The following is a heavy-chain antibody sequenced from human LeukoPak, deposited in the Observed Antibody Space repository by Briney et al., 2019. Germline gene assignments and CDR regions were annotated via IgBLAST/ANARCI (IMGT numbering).Heavy chain of an antibody. Sequence: GGSLRLSCAASGFTFSSYSMTWVRQAPGKGLEWVSSISSSSSCIYYADSVKGRFTISRDNAKNSLYLQMNSLRAEDTAVYYCARGSVRTGTTGYWGQGTLVTVSS. D-gene: IGHD1-1*01. V-gene: IGHV3-21*01. CDR1: GFTFSSYS. J-gene: IGHJ4*02. CDR2: ISSSSSCI. CDR3: ARGSVRTGTTGY.